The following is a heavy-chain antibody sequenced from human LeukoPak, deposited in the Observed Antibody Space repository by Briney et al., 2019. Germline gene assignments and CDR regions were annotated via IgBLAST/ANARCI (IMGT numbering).Heavy chain of an antibody. Sequence: TGGSLRLSCAASGFTFSSYWMSWVRQAPGKGLEWVANIKQDGSEKYYVDSVKGRFTISRDNAKNSLYLQMNSLRAEDTAVYYCASVNQLDYYYYYMDVWGKGTTVTISS. J-gene: IGHJ6*03. CDR2: IKQDGSEK. CDR1: GFTFSSYW. CDR3: ASVNQLDYYYYYMDV. D-gene: IGHD1-1*01. V-gene: IGHV3-7*01.